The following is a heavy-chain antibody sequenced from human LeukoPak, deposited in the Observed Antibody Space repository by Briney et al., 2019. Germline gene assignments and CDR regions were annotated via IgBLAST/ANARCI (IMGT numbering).Heavy chain of an antibody. J-gene: IGHJ4*02. Sequence: PGRCLRPSWAPAGLTFSSHGMHCVRHAPGKWMEWVAFIRYDGGNNNYADSVNGRFTISRDNSKNTLYLKMTSLRAEDTAVYYCAKDHEVIVVVPAAKGIDCWGQGTLVTVSS. CDR2: IRYDGGNN. D-gene: IGHD2-2*01. V-gene: IGHV3-30*02. CDR3: AKDHEVIVVVPAAKGIDC. CDR1: GLTFSSHG.